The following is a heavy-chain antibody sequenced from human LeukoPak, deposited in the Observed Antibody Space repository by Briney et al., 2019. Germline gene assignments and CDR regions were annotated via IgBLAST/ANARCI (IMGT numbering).Heavy chain of an antibody. D-gene: IGHD5-24*01. Sequence: SETLSLTCTVSGGSISTYYWGWIRQPPGKGLEWIGYIYYSGSTDYNPSLKSRVSISVDTSKNQFSLELNSVSAADTAVYYCAREMGTAFDYWGQGSLVTVST. CDR3: AREMGTAFDY. J-gene: IGHJ4*02. CDR2: IYYSGST. CDR1: GGSISTYY. V-gene: IGHV4-59*01.